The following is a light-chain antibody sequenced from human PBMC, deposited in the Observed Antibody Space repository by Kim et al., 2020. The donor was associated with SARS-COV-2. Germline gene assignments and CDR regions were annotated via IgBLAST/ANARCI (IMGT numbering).Light chain of an antibody. CDR3: QHYNSVPYT. J-gene: IGKJ2*01. CDR2: RAS. Sequence: SASVGDRVTITCRASQDIHTWLAWYQQKPGKAPKLLMYRASTLESGAPSRFSGSGSATEFILTIADLQPDDFATYYCQHYNSVPYTFGQRTKLEIK. CDR1: QDIHTW. V-gene: IGKV1-5*03.